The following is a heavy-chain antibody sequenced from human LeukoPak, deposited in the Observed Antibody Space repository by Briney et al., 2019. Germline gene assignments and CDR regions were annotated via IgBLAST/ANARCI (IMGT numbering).Heavy chain of an antibody. Sequence: GRSLRLSCAASGFTFSGCGMHWVRQAPGKGLEWVAVISYDGSNKYYADSVKGRFTISRDNSKNTLYLQMNSLRAEDTAVYYCAKDRVGVRGVIIWYYFDYWGQGTLVTVSS. CDR1: GFTFSGCG. CDR2: ISYDGSNK. D-gene: IGHD3-10*01. J-gene: IGHJ4*02. V-gene: IGHV3-30*18. CDR3: AKDRVGVRGVIIWYYFDY.